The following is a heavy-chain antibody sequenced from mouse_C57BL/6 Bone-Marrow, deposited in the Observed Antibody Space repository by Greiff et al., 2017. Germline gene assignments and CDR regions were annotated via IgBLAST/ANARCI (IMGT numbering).Heavy chain of an antibody. CDR2: ISDGGSYT. V-gene: IGHV5-4*03. J-gene: IGHJ2*01. Sequence: EVKLMESGGGLVKPGGSLKLSCAASGFTFSSYAMSWVRQTPEKRLEWVATISDGGSYTYYPDNVQGRFTMSRDNAKINMYLQMSHLKSEDTTMYYCARVVYSNGSSFDYWGQGTTLTVSS. CDR3: ARVVYSNGSSFDY. CDR1: GFTFSSYA. D-gene: IGHD1-1*01.